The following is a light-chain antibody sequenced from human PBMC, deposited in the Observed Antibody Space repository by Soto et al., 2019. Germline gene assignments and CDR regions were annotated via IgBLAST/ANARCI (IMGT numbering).Light chain of an antibody. Sequence: EIVMTQSPATLSVSQGERVTLSFRASQSVSSDLAWYQQKPGQSPRLLIYGASTRATGIPARFSGSGSGTEFTLTISSLQSADFAVYYCQQYTNWPLIFGQGTRLEI. CDR1: QSVSSD. CDR2: GAS. V-gene: IGKV3-15*01. J-gene: IGKJ5*01. CDR3: QQYTNWPLI.